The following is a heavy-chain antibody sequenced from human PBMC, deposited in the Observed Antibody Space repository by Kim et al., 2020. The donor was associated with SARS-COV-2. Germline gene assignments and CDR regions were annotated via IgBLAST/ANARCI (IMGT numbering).Heavy chain of an antibody. V-gene: IGHV6-1*01. CDR2: TYYRSKWNN. CDR3: ALLAVAGSYYYYGMDA. CDR1: GDSVSSNSAA. D-gene: IGHD6-19*01. Sequence: SQTLSLTCVISGDSVSSNSAAWNWIRQSPSRGLEWLGRTYYRSKWNNDYAISVKSRITINPDTSKNQFSLQLNSVTPEDTAVYYCALLAVAGSYYYYGMDAWGQGTSVTVSS. J-gene: IGHJ6*02.